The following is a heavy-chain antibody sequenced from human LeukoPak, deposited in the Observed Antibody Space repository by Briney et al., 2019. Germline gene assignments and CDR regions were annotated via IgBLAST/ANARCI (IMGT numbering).Heavy chain of an antibody. V-gene: IGHV4-59*01. Sequence: PSETLSLTCSVSDDSITMYYWTWIRQPPGKGLEWIGYIYYSGSTNYNPSLKSRVTISVDTSKNQFSLKLSSVTAADTAVYYCARLSATVTTFHYYYYMDVWGKGTTVTISS. J-gene: IGHJ6*03. CDR3: ARLSATVTTFHYYYYMDV. CDR2: IYYSGST. CDR1: DDSITMYY. D-gene: IGHD4-17*01.